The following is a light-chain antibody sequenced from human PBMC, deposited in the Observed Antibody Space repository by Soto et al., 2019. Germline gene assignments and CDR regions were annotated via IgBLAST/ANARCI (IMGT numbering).Light chain of an antibody. CDR3: QQLSGYPFT. CDR2: AAS. J-gene: IGKJ3*01. Sequence: IQLTQSPSSLSASVGDRVTLTCRASQGISSYLAWYQQKPGKAPNLLIYAASTLQSGVPSRFSGSGSGTDFTLTISSLQPEDFAIYYCQQLSGYPFTFGPGTKVNIK. V-gene: IGKV1-9*01. CDR1: QGISSY.